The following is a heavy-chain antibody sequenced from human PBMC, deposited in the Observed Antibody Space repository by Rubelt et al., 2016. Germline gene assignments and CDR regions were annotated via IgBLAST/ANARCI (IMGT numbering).Heavy chain of an antibody. CDR1: GYTFTSYG. CDR2: ISAYNGNT. Sequence: QVQLVQSGAEVKKPGASVKVSCKASGYTFTSYGISWVRQAPGQGLEWMGWISAYNGNTNYAQKLQGRIAMTTEIATSTADRELGSLRIDDTAGYYCARDERAGITSVDNWGLGTLVTVSS. D-gene: IGHD6-19*01. J-gene: IGHJ4*02. CDR3: ARDERAGITSVDN. V-gene: IGHV1-18*01.